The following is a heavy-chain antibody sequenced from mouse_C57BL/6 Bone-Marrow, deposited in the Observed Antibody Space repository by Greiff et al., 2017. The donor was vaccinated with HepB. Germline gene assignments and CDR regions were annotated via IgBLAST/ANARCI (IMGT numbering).Heavy chain of an antibody. CDR1: GFSLTSYG. V-gene: IGHV2-2*01. D-gene: IGHD2-4*01. CDR3: ARNEPGPPIYYDPYWYFDV. J-gene: IGHJ1*03. Sequence: QVQLQQSGPGLVQPSQSLSITCTVSGFSLTSYGVHWVRQSPGKGLEWLGVIWSGGSTDYNAAFISRLSISKDNSKSQVFFKMNSLQADDTAIYYCARNEPGPPIYYDPYWYFDVWGTGTTVTVSS. CDR2: IWSGGST.